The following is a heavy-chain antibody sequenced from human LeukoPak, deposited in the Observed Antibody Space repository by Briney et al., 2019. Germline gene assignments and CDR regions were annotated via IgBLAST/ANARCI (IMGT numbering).Heavy chain of an antibody. CDR2: ITGSSTWT. CDR3: ARELVSSGTGYFDL. Sequence: GGSLRLSCEASGFTFGNFGMTWVRQAPGKGLQWVSGITGSSTWTYYAASVKGRFTVSRDNSQNTLHLQMSSLRADDTAVYYCARELVSSGTGYFDLWGRGTLVTVSS. D-gene: IGHD3-10*01. V-gene: IGHV3-23*01. CDR1: GFTFGNFG. J-gene: IGHJ2*01.